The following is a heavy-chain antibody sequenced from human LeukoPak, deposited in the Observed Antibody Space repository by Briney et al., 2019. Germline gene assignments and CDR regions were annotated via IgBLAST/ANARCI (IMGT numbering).Heavy chain of an antibody. D-gene: IGHD3-3*01. J-gene: IGHJ4*02. Sequence: GGSLRLSCAAPGFTFSTYAMSWVRQAPGKGLEWVSTISDSGANTYYADSVKGRFTISRDNSKNTLYLQMNSLRAEDTAVYYCTTTPTKYYDFWSAYNDYWGQGTLVTVSS. CDR2: ISDSGANT. CDR3: TTTPTKYYDFWSAYNDY. CDR1: GFTFSTYA. V-gene: IGHV3-23*01.